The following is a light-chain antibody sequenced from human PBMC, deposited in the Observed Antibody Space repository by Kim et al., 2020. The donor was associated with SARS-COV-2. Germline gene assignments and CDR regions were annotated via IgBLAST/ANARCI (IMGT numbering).Light chain of an antibody. CDR3: SSYTSSSGLMV. Sequence: QSALTQPASVSGSPGQSITISCTGTSSDIDDYNYVSWYQQHPGKAPKLMIYEVTKRPSGVSYRFSGSKSGKTASLTISGLQAEDEADYYCSSYTSSSGLMVFGGGTQLTVL. CDR2: EVT. V-gene: IGLV2-14*01. J-gene: IGLJ3*02. CDR1: SSDIDDYNY.